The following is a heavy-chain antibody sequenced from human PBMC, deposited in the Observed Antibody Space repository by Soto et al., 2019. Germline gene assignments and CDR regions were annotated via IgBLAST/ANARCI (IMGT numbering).Heavy chain of an antibody. J-gene: IGHJ6*03. V-gene: IGHV4-34*01. Sequence: SATLSLTCAGYGGSFSGYYWSWIRQPPGKGLEWIGEINHSGSTNYNPSLKSRVTISVDTSKNQFSLKLSSVTAADTAVYYCASRPSSSWYGWGIYYYYYYMDVWGKGTTVTVSS. CDR1: GGSFSGYY. CDR2: INHSGST. CDR3: ASRPSSSWYGWGIYYYYYYMDV. D-gene: IGHD6-13*01.